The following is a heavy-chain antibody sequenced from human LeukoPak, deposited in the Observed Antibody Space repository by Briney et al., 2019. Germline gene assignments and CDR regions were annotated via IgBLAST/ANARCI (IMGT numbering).Heavy chain of an antibody. CDR2: IIPIFGTA. CDR1: GGTFSSYA. Sequence: SVKVSCKASGGTFSSYAISWVRQAPGQGLEWMGGIIPIFGTANYAQKFQGRVTITADESTSTAYMELSSLRSEDTAVYYCARDSIADRPDYYYYYYMDVWGKGTTVTVSS. D-gene: IGHD6-6*01. J-gene: IGHJ6*03. V-gene: IGHV1-69*01. CDR3: ARDSIADRPDYYYYYYMDV.